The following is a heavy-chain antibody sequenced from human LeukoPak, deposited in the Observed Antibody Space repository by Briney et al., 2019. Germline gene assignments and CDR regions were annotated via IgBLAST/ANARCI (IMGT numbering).Heavy chain of an antibody. CDR1: GFTFINYN. J-gene: IGHJ4*02. D-gene: IGHD3-22*01. V-gene: IGHV3-21*01. CDR2: ISSNGRHI. CDR3: ARDRGFYDTTGTFDY. Sequence: KPGGSLRLSCAAAGFTFINYNMNWVRQAPGKGLEWVSYISSNGRHIYYADSMRGRFTISRDNAKNSLYLQLNSLRAEDTAVYYCARDRGFYDTTGTFDYWGLGTLVTVSS.